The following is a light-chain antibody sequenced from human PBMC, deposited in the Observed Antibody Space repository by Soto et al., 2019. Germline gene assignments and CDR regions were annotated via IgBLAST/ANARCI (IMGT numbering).Light chain of an antibody. CDR3: QQYNSYSPPLT. CDR1: QSISSW. Sequence: DIQMTQSPSTLSASVGDRVTITCRASQSISSWLAWYQQKPGKAPKLLIYKASSLESGVPSRFSGSGSGTEFTLTICSLQPDDFATYYCQQYNSYSPPLTFGGGTKVEIK. V-gene: IGKV1-5*03. J-gene: IGKJ4*01. CDR2: KAS.